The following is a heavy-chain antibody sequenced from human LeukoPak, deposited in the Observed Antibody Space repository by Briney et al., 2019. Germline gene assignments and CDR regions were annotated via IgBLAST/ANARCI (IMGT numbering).Heavy chain of an antibody. D-gene: IGHD6-13*01. CDR1: GYTFTSYA. J-gene: IGHJ6*02. CDR3: ARVRSYSSSHGRWAPHYYGMDV. V-gene: IGHV7-4-1*02. CDR2: INTNTGNP. Sequence: ASVKVSCKASGYTFTSYAMNWVRQAPGQGLEWMGWINTNTGNPTYTQGFTGRFVFSLDTSVSTAYLQISSLKAEDTAVYYCARVRSYSSSHGRWAPHYYGMDVWGQGTTVTVSS.